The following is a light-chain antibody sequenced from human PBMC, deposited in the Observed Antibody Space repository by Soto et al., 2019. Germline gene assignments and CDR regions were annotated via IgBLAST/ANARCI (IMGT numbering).Light chain of an antibody. J-gene: IGKJ5*01. V-gene: IGKV3-20*01. CDR3: QKYGSSPPIT. CDR2: DAY. Sequence: EIVLTHSAATLALFPWQRTNSSCRSSQSLSSYLAWYQTTPRQAHRLLIYDAYNRATGIPDRFSGSGSGTDFTPTISRLQPEDLAVYDCQKYGSSPPITLVNGTRREIK. CDR1: QSLSSY.